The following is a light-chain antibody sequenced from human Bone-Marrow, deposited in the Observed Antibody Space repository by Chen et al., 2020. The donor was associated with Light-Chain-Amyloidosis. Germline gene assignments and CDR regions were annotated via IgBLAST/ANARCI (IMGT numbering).Light chain of an antibody. J-gene: IGLJ1*01. V-gene: IGLV2-14*03. CDR1: SGDVGTYNY. Sequence: QSALTQPASVSGSPGQSITISCTGTSGDVGTYNYVSWYQQHPGKAPKFMIYAVSNRPSGVSNRFSGSNSGITASLTISGLQADDEADYYCSSFTSSSSYVFGPGTKVTVL. CDR3: SSFTSSSSYV. CDR2: AVS.